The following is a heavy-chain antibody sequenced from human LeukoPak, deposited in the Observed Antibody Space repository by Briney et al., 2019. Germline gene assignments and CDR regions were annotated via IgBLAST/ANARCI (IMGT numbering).Heavy chain of an antibody. CDR2: ISYDGSNK. D-gene: IGHD3-10*01. Sequence: GGSLRLSCAPSGFTFSSYAMHWVRQAPGEGLEWVAVISYDGSNKYYADSVKGRFTISRDNSKNTLYLQMNSLRAEDTAVYYCARGSLSMVRGVIIPPGVYWGQGTLVTVSS. CDR1: GFTFSSYA. CDR3: ARGSLSMVRGVIIPPGVY. J-gene: IGHJ4*02. V-gene: IGHV3-30*04.